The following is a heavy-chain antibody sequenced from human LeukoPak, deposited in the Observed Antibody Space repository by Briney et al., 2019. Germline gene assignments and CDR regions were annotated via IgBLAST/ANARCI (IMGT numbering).Heavy chain of an antibody. D-gene: IGHD3-3*01. CDR1: GYTFTGYY. CDR2: INPNSGGT. CDR3: ARVVGYDFWSGYYFDY. V-gene: IGHV1-2*06. J-gene: IGHJ4*02. Sequence: ASVTVSCKASGYTFTGYYMHWVRQAPGQGLEWMGRINPNSGGTNYAQKFQGRVTMTRDTSISTAYMELSRLRSDDTAVYYCARVVGYDFWSGYYFDYWGQGTLVTVSS.